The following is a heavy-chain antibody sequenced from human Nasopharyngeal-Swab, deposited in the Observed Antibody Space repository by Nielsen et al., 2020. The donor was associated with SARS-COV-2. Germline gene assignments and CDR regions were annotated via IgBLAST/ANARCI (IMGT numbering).Heavy chain of an antibody. CDR3: ARPSFHEGFDY. V-gene: IGHV5-51*01. J-gene: IGHJ4*02. CDR1: GYSFTSYW. D-gene: IGHD2-21*01. CDR2: YPGDSDT. Sequence: TVSCKGSGYSFTSYWIGWVRQMPGKGLEWMGIYPGDSDTRYRPSFQGQVTISADKSISTAYLQWSSLKASDTAMYYCARPSFHEGFDYWGQGTLVTVSS.